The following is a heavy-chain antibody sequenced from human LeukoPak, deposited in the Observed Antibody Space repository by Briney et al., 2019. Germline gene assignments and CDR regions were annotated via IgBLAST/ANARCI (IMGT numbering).Heavy chain of an antibody. J-gene: IGHJ4*02. CDR3: AREVGRYFDY. Sequence: GGSLRLSCAASVFTFSSYTMNWVRQSPGKGLEWVSSISPSSSYIYYADSMKGRFTISRDDAKNSLYLQMSSLRAEDTTVYYCAREVGRYFDYWGQGTLVTVSS. CDR1: VFTFSSYT. CDR2: ISPSSSYI. V-gene: IGHV3-21*01.